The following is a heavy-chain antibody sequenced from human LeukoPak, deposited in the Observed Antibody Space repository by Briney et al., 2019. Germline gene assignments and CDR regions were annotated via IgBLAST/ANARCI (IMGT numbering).Heavy chain of an antibody. J-gene: IGHJ6*03. V-gene: IGHV4-34*01. CDR3: ARPVDCSSTICTGPMGV. CDR1: GGSFQSFY. D-gene: IGHD2-2*01. CDR2: IYHIGRT. Sequence: SETLSLTCAVYGGSFQSFYWTWVRQFPGRGLEWIGEIYHIGRTKYNPSLKSRLNISIDRSKNQFSLRLASVTAADTAVYFCARPVDCSSTICTGPMGVWGRGTTVTVSS.